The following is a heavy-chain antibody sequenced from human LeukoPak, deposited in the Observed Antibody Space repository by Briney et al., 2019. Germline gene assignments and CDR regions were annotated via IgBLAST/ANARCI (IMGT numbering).Heavy chain of an antibody. J-gene: IGHJ5*02. V-gene: IGHV3-53*01. CDR3: TRNWGSDNWFDP. CDR1: GFTVRSNY. CDR2: IYSGGST. Sequence: QPGGSLRLSCAASGFTVRSNYMTWVRQAPGKGLEWVSVIYSGGSTYYADSVKGRFTISRDNSKNTLYLQMNSLRAEDTAVYYCTRNWGSDNWFDPWGQGTLVTVSS. D-gene: IGHD7-27*01.